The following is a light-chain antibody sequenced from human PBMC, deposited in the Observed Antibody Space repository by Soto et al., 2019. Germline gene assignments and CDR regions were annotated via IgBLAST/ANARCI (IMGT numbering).Light chain of an antibody. J-gene: IGKJ2*01. CDR2: GAS. V-gene: IGKV3-20*01. CDR1: QSVSNND. CDR3: HHYSRSPPYT. Sequence: EIVLTQSPDTLSLSPGERATVSCRASQSVSNNDLACYQQRPGQAPRLVLYGASTRPTGIPDRFSGSGSGTEFTLTISRLEPEDFAVYYCHHYSRSPPYTFGQGTKLDIK.